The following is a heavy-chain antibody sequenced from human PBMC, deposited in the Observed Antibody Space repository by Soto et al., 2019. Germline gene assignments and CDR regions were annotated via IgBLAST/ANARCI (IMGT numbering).Heavy chain of an antibody. CDR2: VSYDGSNK. CDR1: GFTFSSYA. J-gene: IGHJ6*02. CDR3: ARGGRWDHFVLGMDV. D-gene: IGHD2-21*01. V-gene: IGHV3-30*04. Sequence: QVQLVESGGGVVQPGRSLRLSCAASGFTFSSYAMHWVRQAPGKGLQWVAVVSYDGSNKYYTDSAKGRFTISRDDSKSAVYLQLNSLRPEDTAVYYCARGGRWDHFVLGMDVWGQGTAVTVSS.